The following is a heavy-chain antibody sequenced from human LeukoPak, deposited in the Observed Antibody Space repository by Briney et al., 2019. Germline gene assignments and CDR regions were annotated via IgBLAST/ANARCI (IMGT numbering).Heavy chain of an antibody. CDR2: ISGSGGST. CDR3: ARETGHYDFWSGYYLS. J-gene: IGHJ4*02. CDR1: GFTFSSYA. D-gene: IGHD3-3*01. V-gene: IGHV3-23*01. Sequence: PGGSLRLSCAASGFTFSSYAMSWVRQAPGKGLEWVSAISGSGGSTYYADPVKGRFTISRDNSKNTLYLQMNSLRAEDTAVYYCARETGHYDFWSGYYLSWGQGTLVTVSS.